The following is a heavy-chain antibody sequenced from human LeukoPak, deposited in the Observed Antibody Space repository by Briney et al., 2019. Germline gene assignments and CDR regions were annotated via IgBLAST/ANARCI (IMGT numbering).Heavy chain of an antibody. CDR3: ASSGLDY. CDR1: GDSVSSDRAA. Sequence: SQTLSLTCAISGDSVSSDRAAWIWIRQSPSRGLEWLGRTYYRSQWNNDYALSVKSRITINPDTSKNQFSLQLNSVTPEDTAVYYCASSGLDYWGQGTLVTVSS. D-gene: IGHD6-25*01. CDR2: TYYRSQWNN. V-gene: IGHV6-1*01. J-gene: IGHJ4*02.